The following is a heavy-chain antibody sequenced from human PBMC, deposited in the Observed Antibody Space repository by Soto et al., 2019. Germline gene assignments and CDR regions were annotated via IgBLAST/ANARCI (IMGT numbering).Heavy chain of an antibody. CDR2: ISPGSRYP. J-gene: IGHJ5*02. Sequence: GGSLRLSCAGSGFTFGGSYMSWIRQAPGKGLEWLSYISPGSRYPAYADSVKGRFTISRDNAKRSLYLQMMSLTAEDTAIYYCVRGGGGGLFDPWGQGTMVTVSS. CDR3: VRGGGGGLFDP. V-gene: IGHV3-11*06. D-gene: IGHD2-15*01. CDR1: GFTFGGSY.